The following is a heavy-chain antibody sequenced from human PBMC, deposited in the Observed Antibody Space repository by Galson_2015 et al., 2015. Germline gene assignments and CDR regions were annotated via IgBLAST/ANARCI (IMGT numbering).Heavy chain of an antibody. J-gene: IGHJ4*02. CDR1: GFTFNSYT. Sequence: SLRLSCAASGFTFNSYTMSWVRQAPGKGLEWVSSIIGGGDNTFYADSVKGRFTISRDNSKNTLYLQMDSLRAEDTALYYCAKMGGMNLFSCYFYFWGQGTLVTVPP. V-gene: IGHV3-23*01. CDR2: IIGGGDNT. CDR3: AKMGGMNLFSCYFYF. D-gene: IGHD3-16*01.